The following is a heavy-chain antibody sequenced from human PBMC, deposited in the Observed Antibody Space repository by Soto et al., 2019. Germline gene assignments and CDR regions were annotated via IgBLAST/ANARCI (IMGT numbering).Heavy chain of an antibody. D-gene: IGHD3-22*01. J-gene: IGHJ4*01. CDR2: ISAYNGNT. Sequence: ASVKVFCKASGYTFTSYGISWVRQAPGQGLEWMGWISAYNGNTNYAQKLQGRVTMTTDTSTSTAYMELRSLRSDDTAVYYCARWDNYDSSGYYYTHFDYWGQGTLVTVSS. V-gene: IGHV1-18*01. CDR3: ARWDNYDSSGYYYTHFDY. CDR1: GYTFTSYG.